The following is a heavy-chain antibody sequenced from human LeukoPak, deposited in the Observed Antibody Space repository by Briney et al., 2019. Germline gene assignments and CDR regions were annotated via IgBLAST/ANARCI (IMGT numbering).Heavy chain of an antibody. J-gene: IGHJ4*02. D-gene: IGHD6-6*01. CDR2: IYYSGST. Sequence: SETLSLTCTVSGGSISSYYWSWIRQPPGKGLEWIGYIYYSGSTNYNPSLKGRVTISVDTSKNQFSLKLSSVTAADTAVYYCARETFYGAAHPWGQGTLVTVSS. V-gene: IGHV4-59*12. CDR3: ARETFYGAAHP. CDR1: GGSISSYY.